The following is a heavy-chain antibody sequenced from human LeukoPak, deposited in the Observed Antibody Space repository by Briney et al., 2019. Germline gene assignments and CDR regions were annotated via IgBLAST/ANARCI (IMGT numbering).Heavy chain of an antibody. CDR2: IPASGSNT. V-gene: IGHV3-23*01. CDR3: AKLNSGRNTDY. CDR1: GFTFSSYT. Sequence: PGGSLRLSCAASGFTFSSYTMIWVRQAPGKGLDWVSSIPASGSNTYYAAAVKGRFSISRDNSKNTLYLQMSSLRVDDTAVYYCAKLNSGRNTDYWGLGTLVTVSS. J-gene: IGHJ4*02. D-gene: IGHD5-12*01.